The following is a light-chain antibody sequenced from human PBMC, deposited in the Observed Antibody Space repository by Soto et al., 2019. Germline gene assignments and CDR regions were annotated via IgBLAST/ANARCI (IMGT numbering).Light chain of an antibody. CDR3: SSYTSGSTYV. V-gene: IGLV2-14*01. J-gene: IGLJ1*01. CDR1: SSDVGGYNY. Sequence: QSVLTQPASVSGSPGQSITISCTGTSSDVGGYNYVSWYQQYPGKAPKLIIYEVSHRPSEISNRFSGSKSGNTASLTISGLQAEDEAHYYCSSYTSGSTYVFGTGTKLTVL. CDR2: EVS.